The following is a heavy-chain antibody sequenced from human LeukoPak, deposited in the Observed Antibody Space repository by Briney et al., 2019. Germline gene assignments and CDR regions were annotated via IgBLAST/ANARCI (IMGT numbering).Heavy chain of an antibody. CDR1: GGSISTYH. D-gene: IGHD3-10*01. CDR3: ARGDMMLRGVIDEMDP. CDR2: IYYSGSA. V-gene: IGHV4-59*01. J-gene: IGHJ5*02. Sequence: SETLSLTCTVSGGSISTYHWSWIRQPPGKGLEWIGCIYYSGSANYNPSLKSRVTMSVDTSKNQFSLKLSSVTAAVTAVYYCARGDMMLRGVIDEMDPWGQGTLVTVSS.